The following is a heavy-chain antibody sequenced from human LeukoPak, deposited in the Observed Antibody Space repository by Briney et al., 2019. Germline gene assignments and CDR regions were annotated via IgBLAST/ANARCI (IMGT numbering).Heavy chain of an antibody. Sequence: ASVKVSCKASGYTFTSYGISWVRQAPGQGLEWMGWISAYNGNTNYAQKLQGRVTMTTDTSTSTAYMELRSLRPDDTAVYYCARGSGITIFGVVISHFDYWGQGTLVTVSS. V-gene: IGHV1-18*01. CDR2: ISAYNGNT. D-gene: IGHD3-3*01. CDR3: ARGSGITIFGVVISHFDY. CDR1: GYTFTSYG. J-gene: IGHJ4*02.